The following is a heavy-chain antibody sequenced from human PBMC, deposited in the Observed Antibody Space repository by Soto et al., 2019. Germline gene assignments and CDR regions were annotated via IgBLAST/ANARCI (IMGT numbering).Heavy chain of an antibody. CDR1: GFTFSDHA. Sequence: EVQLLESGGGLVQPGGSLRLSCTASGFTFSDHAMTWVRQAPGKGLEWLSGISGGGRGAYYADAVEGRFTVSRANSNNTLFLQMDSLRVEDTAVYYCAIDLWWYTHWGQGTLVTVSS. CDR2: ISGGGRGA. CDR3: AIDLWWYTH. J-gene: IGHJ4*02. V-gene: IGHV3-23*01. D-gene: IGHD2-15*01.